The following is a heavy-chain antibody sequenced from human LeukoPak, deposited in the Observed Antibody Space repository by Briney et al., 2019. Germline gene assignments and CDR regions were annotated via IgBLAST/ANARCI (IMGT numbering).Heavy chain of an antibody. Sequence: SETLSLTCAVSGGSISSGGYSWSWIRQPPGKGLEWTGYIYHSGSTYYNPSLKSRVTISVDRSKNQFSLKLSSVTAADTAVYYCARSTYYYDSSGSYYFDYWGQGTLVTVSS. D-gene: IGHD3-22*01. CDR2: IYHSGST. V-gene: IGHV4-30-2*01. CDR3: ARSTYYYDSSGSYYFDY. CDR1: GGSISSGGYS. J-gene: IGHJ4*02.